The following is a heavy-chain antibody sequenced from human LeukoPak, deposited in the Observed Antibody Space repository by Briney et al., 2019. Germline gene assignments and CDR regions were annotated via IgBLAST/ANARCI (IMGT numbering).Heavy chain of an antibody. Sequence: PGGSLRLSCAASGFTFSSYDMNWVRQAPGRELEWISYISYISDSGTTIYYADSVKGRFTISRDNAKNSLYLQMNSLRAEDTAVYYCARDSSGYYYEVDYWGQGTLVTVSS. CDR3: ARDSSGYYYEVDY. CDR1: GFTFSSYD. V-gene: IGHV3-48*03. D-gene: IGHD3-22*01. CDR2: ISDSGTTI. J-gene: IGHJ4*02.